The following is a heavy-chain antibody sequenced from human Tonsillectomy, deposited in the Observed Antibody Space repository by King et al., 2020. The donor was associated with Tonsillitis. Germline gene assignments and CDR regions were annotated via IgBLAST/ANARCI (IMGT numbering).Heavy chain of an antibody. V-gene: IGHV3-48*01. D-gene: IGHD6-19*01. CDR2: ISSSSSTI. J-gene: IGHJ4*02. Sequence: VQLVESGGGLVQPGGSLRLSCAASGFTFSSYSMNWVRQAPGKGLEWVSYISSSSSTIYYADSVKGRFTISRDNAKNSPYLQMNSLRAEDTAVYYCARGGSIAVAGGLDFDYWGQGTLVTVSS. CDR3: ARGGSIAVAGGLDFDY. CDR1: GFTFSSYS.